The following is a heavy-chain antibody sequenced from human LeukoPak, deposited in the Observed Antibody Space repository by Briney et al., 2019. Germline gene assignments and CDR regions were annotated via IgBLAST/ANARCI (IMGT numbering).Heavy chain of an antibody. J-gene: IGHJ3*02. Sequence: EGSLRLSCAASGFTFSSFSMSWVRQAPGKGLEWVSHISGSAGRTYYADSVKGRFTISRDNAKNSLYLQMNSLRAEDTAVYYCARIRKTLTMYDAFDIWGQGTMVTVSS. D-gene: IGHD3-3*01. CDR2: ISGSAGRT. CDR3: ARIRKTLTMYDAFDI. V-gene: IGHV3-23*01. CDR1: GFTFSSFS.